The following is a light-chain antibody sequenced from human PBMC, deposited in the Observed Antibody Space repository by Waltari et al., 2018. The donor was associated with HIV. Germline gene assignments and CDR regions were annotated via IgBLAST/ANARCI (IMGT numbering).Light chain of an antibody. CDR1: ALPKQY. V-gene: IGLV3-25*03. J-gene: IGLJ2*01. Sequence: SSDLTQPPSMSLSPGQTARITCSGDALPKQYVYWYQQKPGQAPVLIISRDNERPSRVPDRFSGSRSGTTATATLTISGVQTEDEADYYCQSADITNIWVFGGGTKLTVL. CDR2: RDN. CDR3: QSADITNIWV.